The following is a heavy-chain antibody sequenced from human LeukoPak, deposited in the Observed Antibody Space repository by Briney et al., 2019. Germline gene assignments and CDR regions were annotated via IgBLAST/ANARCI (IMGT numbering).Heavy chain of an antibody. CDR3: ARSASRYFDWFDY. V-gene: IGHV5-51*01. D-gene: IGHD3-9*01. CDR2: IYPGDSDT. Sequence: GESLNISCKGSGYSFTNYWIGWVRQMPGKGLEWMGIIYPGDSDTRYSPSFQGQVTISADKSINTAYLQWSSLKASDTAIYYCARSASRYFDWFDYWGQGTLVTVSS. CDR1: GYSFTNYW. J-gene: IGHJ4*02.